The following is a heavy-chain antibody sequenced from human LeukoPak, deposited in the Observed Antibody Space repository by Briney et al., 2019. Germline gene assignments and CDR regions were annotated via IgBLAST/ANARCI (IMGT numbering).Heavy chain of an antibody. J-gene: IGHJ6*03. CDR2: IYYSGST. CDR1: GGSISSYY. V-gene: IGHV4-59*01. CDR3: ARGRRYYYYYYMDV. Sequence: PSETLSLTCTVSGGSISSYYWGWIRQPPGKGVEWIGYIYYSGSTNYNPSLKSRVTISVDTSKNQFSLKLSSVTAADTAVYYCARGRRYYYYYYMDVWGKGTTVTVSS.